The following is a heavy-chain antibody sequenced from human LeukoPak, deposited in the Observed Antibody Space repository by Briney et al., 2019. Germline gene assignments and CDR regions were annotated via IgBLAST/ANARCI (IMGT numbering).Heavy chain of an antibody. Sequence: PSETLSPTCAVYGGSFSGYYWSWIRQPPGKGLEWIGEINHSGSTNYNPSLKSRVTISVDTSKNQFSLKLSSVTAADTAVYYCARGPSFTGDYYDSSGYYRRGLVDYWGQGTLVTVSS. CDR3: ARGPSFTGDYYDSSGYYRRGLVDY. CDR1: GGSFSGYY. J-gene: IGHJ4*02. CDR2: INHSGST. D-gene: IGHD3-22*01. V-gene: IGHV4-34*01.